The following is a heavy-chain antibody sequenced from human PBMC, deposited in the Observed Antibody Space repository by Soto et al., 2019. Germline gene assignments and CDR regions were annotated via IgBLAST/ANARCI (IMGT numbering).Heavy chain of an antibody. J-gene: IGHJ5*02. V-gene: IGHV3-21*01. Sequence: EVQLVESGGGLVKPGGSLRLSCAASGFTFSSYSMNWVRQAPGEGLEWVSSISSSSSYIYYADSVKGRFTISRDNAKNSLYLQMNSLRAEDTAVYYCARVQWELLGWFDPWGQGTLVTVSS. CDR1: GFTFSSYS. CDR2: ISSSSSYI. D-gene: IGHD1-26*01. CDR3: ARVQWELLGWFDP.